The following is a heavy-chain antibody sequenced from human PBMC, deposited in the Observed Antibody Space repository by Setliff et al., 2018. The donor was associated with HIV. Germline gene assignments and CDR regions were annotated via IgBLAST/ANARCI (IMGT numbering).Heavy chain of an antibody. CDR1: GGSISSHY. D-gene: IGHD2-8*01. CDR3: ARPTTGLGGGAAFDI. Sequence: SETLSLTCTVSGGSISSHYWSWIRQPPGKGLEWIGYIYYSGSTNYNPSLKSRVTISVDPSKNQFSLRLSSVTAADTAVYYCARPTTGLGGGAAFDIWGQGTMVTVSS. CDR2: IYYSGST. J-gene: IGHJ3*02. V-gene: IGHV4-59*11.